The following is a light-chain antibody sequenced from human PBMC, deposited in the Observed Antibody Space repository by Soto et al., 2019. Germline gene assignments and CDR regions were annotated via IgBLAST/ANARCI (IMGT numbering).Light chain of an antibody. CDR3: SSYTRDRAVV. V-gene: IGLV2-14*01. Sequence: QSALTQPASVSGSPGQSITISCTGSSSDVGGYNYVSWYQQHPGKVPKLKIYEVSNRPSGVSNRFSGSKSGNTASLTISGLQAEDEGDYYCSSYTRDRAVVFGGGTKVTVL. CDR2: EVS. J-gene: IGLJ2*01. CDR1: SSDVGGYNY.